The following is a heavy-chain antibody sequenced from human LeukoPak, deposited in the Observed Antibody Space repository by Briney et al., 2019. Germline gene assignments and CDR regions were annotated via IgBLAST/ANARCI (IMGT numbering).Heavy chain of an antibody. CDR2: IGGSGVAT. J-gene: IGHJ4*02. V-gene: IGHV3-23*01. CDR1: GFTFGNFP. Sequence: PGGSLRLSCAASGFTFGNFPMSWVRQAPGKGLEWVSAIGGSGVATYCAVSVKDRFAISRDNSKNTLYLQMNSLRAEDTAVYYCAKDRGYWGQGTLVTVSS. CDR3: AKDRGY.